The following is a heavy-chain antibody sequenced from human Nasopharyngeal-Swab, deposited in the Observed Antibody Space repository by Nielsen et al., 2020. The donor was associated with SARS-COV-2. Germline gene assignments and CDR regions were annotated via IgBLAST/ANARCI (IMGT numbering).Heavy chain of an antibody. CDR1: GGSFSGYY. CDR3: ARGRGSIAARHWYFGMDV. J-gene: IGHJ6*02. CDR2: INHSGST. D-gene: IGHD6-6*01. Sequence: SETLSLTCAAYGGSFSGYYWSWIRQPPGKGLEWIGEINHSGSTNYNPSLKSRVTISVDSSKNQFPLKLSSVTAADTAVYYCARGRGSIAARHWYFGMDVWGQGTTVTVSS. V-gene: IGHV4-34*01.